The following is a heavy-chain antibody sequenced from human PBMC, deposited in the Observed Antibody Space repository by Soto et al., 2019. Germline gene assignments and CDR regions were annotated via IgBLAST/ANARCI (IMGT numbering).Heavy chain of an antibody. J-gene: IGHJ5*02. CDR3: AREVMVVRTAVYNWFDP. Sequence: EAQLVESGGGLVQPGGSLRLSCAASGFTFNKYGMNWVRQAPGKGLEWVSFISEGTSTIKYADSVRGRFTISRDNAKNSLYQQMNSLRDEDTAVYYCAREVMVVRTAVYNWFDPWGQGTLVTVSS. D-gene: IGHD2-15*01. V-gene: IGHV3-48*02. CDR2: ISEGTSTI. CDR1: GFTFNKYG.